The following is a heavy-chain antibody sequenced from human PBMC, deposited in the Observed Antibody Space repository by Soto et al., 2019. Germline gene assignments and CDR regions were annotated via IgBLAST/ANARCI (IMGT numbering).Heavy chain of an antibody. Sequence: PSETLSLTCIVSGASISSYSWGWIRQSPGKGPEVIGYRTETHRSVARPSLRCRVTISVDVSKNQCSLNISSVTAADTAIYYCAKKPHAWIPYHYYFGTDVWDLGTTVTVSS. J-gene: IGHJ6*02. CDR3: AKKPHAWIPYHYYFGTDV. V-gene: IGHV4-59*01. D-gene: IGHD3-16*01. CDR2: RTETHRS. CDR1: GASISSYS.